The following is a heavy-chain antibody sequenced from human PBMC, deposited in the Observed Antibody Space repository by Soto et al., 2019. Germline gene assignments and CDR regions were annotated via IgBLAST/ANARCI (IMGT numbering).Heavy chain of an antibody. CDR1: GDTFTDYY. Sequence: QVQPMQSGAEVKKPGASVKVSCKASGDTFTDYYIHWVRQAPGQGLEWMGTVNPSGGHTTYAQHFLGRVPMTRDTSTSTLYMELTSLPSADTAIYYCARGGHVVVVTAALDYWGQGTLVTVSS. J-gene: IGHJ4*02. CDR3: ARGGHVVVVTAALDY. CDR2: VNPSGGHT. D-gene: IGHD2-21*02. V-gene: IGHV1-46*01.